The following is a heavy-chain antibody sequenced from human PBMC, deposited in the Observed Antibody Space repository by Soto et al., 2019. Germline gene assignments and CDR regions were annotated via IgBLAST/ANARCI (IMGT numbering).Heavy chain of an antibody. J-gene: IGHJ4*02. CDR2: IYPGDSDT. V-gene: IGHV5-51*01. CDR1: GYSFTSYW. Sequence: PGESLKISCKGSGYSFTSYWIGWVRQMPGKGLEWMGIIYPGDSDTRYSPSFQGQVTISADKSISTAYLQWSSLKASDTAMYYCAAPYAGYGSGSYYNVVYWGQGTLVTVS. D-gene: IGHD3-10*01. CDR3: AAPYAGYGSGSYYNVVY.